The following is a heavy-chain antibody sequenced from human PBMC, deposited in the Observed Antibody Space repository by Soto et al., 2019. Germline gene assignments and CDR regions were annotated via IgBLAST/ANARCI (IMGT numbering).Heavy chain of an antibody. Sequence: SQTLSLTCAISGDSVSSNSAAWNWIRQSPSRGLEWLGRTYYRSKWYNDYAVSVKSRITINPDTSKNQFSLQLNSVTPEDTAVYYCARGGLELPYYYYYGMDVWGQGITVTVSS. CDR1: GDSVSSNSAA. CDR3: ARGGLELPYYYYYGMDV. V-gene: IGHV6-1*01. CDR2: TYYRSKWYN. J-gene: IGHJ6*02. D-gene: IGHD1-7*01.